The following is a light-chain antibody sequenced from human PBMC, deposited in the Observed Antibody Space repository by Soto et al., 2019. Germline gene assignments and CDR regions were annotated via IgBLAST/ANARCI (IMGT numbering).Light chain of an antibody. CDR1: DNDAGRYDY. V-gene: IGLV2-8*01. CDR3: MSYVGGNSVA. Sequence: QSALTQPPSASGSPGMSVTLSCSGTDNDAGRYDYVSWYQQHPGKAPKLLIYEVSKRPSGVPDRFSASKSGNTASLTVSGLQGEDEADYYCMSYVGGNSVAFGGGTKLTVL. CDR2: EVS. J-gene: IGLJ2*01.